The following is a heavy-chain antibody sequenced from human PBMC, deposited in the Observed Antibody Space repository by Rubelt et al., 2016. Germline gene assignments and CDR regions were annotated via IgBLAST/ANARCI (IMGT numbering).Heavy chain of an antibody. D-gene: IGHD5-18*01. Sequence: QVQLQQWGAGLLKPSETLSLTCAVYGGSFSGYYWSWIRQPPGKGLEWIGYIYYSGSTNYNPSLKSRVTISVDTSKNLFSLKLSSVTAADTAVYYCARATDSYGFLDAFDIWGQGTMVTVSS. CDR2: IYYSGST. CDR1: GGSFSGYY. V-gene: IGHV4-34*11. CDR3: ARATDSYGFLDAFDI. J-gene: IGHJ3*02.